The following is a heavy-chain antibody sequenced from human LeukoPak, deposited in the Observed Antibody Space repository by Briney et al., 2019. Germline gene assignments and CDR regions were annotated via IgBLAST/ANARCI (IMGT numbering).Heavy chain of an antibody. J-gene: IGHJ4*02. D-gene: IGHD5-18*01. Sequence: GGSLRLSCAASGITFSAYGMSWVRQAPGKGLEWVSTISGSGTSTYYADSVKGRFTISRDNSKNTLYLQMNSLRAEDTAVYYCAKDFGYDDVDFWGQGTLVTVSS. CDR2: ISGSGTST. V-gene: IGHV3-23*01. CDR3: AKDFGYDDVDF. CDR1: GITFSAYG.